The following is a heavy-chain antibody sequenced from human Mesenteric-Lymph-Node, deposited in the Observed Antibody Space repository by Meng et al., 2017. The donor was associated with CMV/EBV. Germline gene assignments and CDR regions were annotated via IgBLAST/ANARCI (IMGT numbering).Heavy chain of an antibody. J-gene: IGHJ4*02. Sequence: SETLSLTCAVYGGSFSGYYWSWIRQPPGKGLEWTGEINHSGSTNYNPSLKSRVTISVDTSKNQFSLKLSSVTAADTAVYYCARVETAWNYFDYWGQGTLVTVSS. CDR2: INHSGST. D-gene: IGHD1-1*01. CDR1: GGSFSGYY. V-gene: IGHV4-34*01. CDR3: ARVETAWNYFDY.